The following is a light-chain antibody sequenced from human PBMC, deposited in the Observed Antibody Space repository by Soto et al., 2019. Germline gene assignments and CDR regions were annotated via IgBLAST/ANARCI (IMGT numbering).Light chain of an antibody. CDR3: QQYNNWPYT. Sequence: EIVMTQSPATLSVSPGERVTLSCRASQSVSRNFAWYRQRPGQAPTLLIYGASTRATGIPDRFRGGGSGTESTLTISSLQSEDFAVYYCQQYNNWPYTFGQGTKLEIK. CDR2: GAS. CDR1: QSVSRN. J-gene: IGKJ2*01. V-gene: IGKV3-15*01.